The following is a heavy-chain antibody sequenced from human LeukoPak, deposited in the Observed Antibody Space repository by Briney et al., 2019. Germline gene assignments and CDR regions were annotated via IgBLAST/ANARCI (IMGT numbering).Heavy chain of an antibody. CDR2: INHSGST. J-gene: IGHJ4*02. V-gene: IGHV4-34*01. CDR3: AKVLTRRIVGARCYFDH. Sequence: ASETLSLTCAVYGGSFSGYYWSWIRQPPGKGLEWIGEINHSGSTNYNPSLKSRVTISVDTSKNQFSLKLSSVTAADTAVYYCAKVLTRRIVGARCYFDHWGQGTLVTVSS. D-gene: IGHD1-26*01. CDR1: GGSFSGYY.